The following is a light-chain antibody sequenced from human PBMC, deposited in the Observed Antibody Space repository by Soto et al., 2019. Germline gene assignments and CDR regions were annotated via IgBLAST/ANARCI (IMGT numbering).Light chain of an antibody. CDR3: QQYGSSPWT. CDR2: GAS. CDR1: QSLSDT. V-gene: IGKV3-20*01. J-gene: IGKJ1*01. Sequence: EIVMTQSPATLSVSPGGRATLSCRASQSLSDTLAWYQQKPGQAPRLLIYGASSRATGIPDRFSGSGSGTDFTLTISRLEPEDFAVYYCQQYGSSPWTFGQGTKVDIK.